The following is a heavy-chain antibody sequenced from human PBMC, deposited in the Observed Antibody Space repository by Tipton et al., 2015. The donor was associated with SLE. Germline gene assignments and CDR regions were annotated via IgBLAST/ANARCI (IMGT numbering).Heavy chain of an antibody. D-gene: IGHD3-16*01. CDR1: GGSISSTNYY. J-gene: IGHJ4*02. CDR3: ARSPALYPYSGDY. Sequence: TLSLTCTVSGGSISSTNYYWGWIRQPPGKGLEWIGSIYYSGSTYYNPSLKSRVTISVDTSKNQFSLKLSSVTAADTAVYYCARSPALYPYSGDYWGQGTLVTVSS. V-gene: IGHV4-39*07. CDR2: IYYSGST.